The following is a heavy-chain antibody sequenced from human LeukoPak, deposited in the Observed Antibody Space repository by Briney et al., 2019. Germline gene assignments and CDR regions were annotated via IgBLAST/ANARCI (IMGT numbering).Heavy chain of an antibody. D-gene: IGHD6-6*01. Sequence: GGSLRLSCAASGFTFSSYSMSWVRQAPGKGLEWVSSISSSSSYIYYADSVKGRFTISRDNAKNSLYLQMNSLRAEDTAVYFCARDPDTFIAARPSGGDYWGQGTLVTVSS. CDR3: ARDPDTFIAARPSGGDY. J-gene: IGHJ4*02. CDR2: ISSSSSYI. V-gene: IGHV3-21*01. CDR1: GFTFSSYS.